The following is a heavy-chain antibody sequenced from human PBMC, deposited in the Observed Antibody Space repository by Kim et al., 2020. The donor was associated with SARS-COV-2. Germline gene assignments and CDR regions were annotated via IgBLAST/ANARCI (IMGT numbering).Heavy chain of an antibody. Sequence: TPALKSRVTISVDTSKNQFSLKLSSVTAADTAVYYCARAPIVVVITHFDYWGQGTLVTVSS. J-gene: IGHJ4*02. D-gene: IGHD3-22*01. CDR3: ARAPIVVVITHFDY. V-gene: IGHV4-31*02.